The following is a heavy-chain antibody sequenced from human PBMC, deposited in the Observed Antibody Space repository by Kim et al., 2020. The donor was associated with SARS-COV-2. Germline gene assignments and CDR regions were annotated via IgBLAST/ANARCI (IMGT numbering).Heavy chain of an antibody. J-gene: IGHJ4*02. V-gene: IGHV1-2*02. Sequence: ASVKVSCKASGYTFTGYYMHWVRQAPGQGLEWMGWINPNSGGTNYAQKFQGRVTMTRDTSISTAYMELSRLRSDDTAVYYCARVTRPFLSSSWPHFDYWGQGTLVTVSS. CDR1: GYTFTGYY. CDR3: ARVTRPFLSSSWPHFDY. D-gene: IGHD6-13*01. CDR2: INPNSGGT.